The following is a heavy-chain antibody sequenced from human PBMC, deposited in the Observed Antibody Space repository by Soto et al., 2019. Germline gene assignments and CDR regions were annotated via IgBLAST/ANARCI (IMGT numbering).Heavy chain of an antibody. J-gene: IGHJ3*02. D-gene: IGHD3-22*01. Sequence: QVQLVQSGAEVNKPGASVKVSCKASGYTFTSYDINWLRQATGQGLEWMGWMNPNSGKTGYAQQFKGRVTITRHTSISTAYMELSNLRSEDTAVYYCARGSRKIGRNDAFDIWSQGTMVTVSS. CDR3: ARGSRKIGRNDAFDI. V-gene: IGHV1-8*01. CDR1: GYTFTSYD. CDR2: MNPNSGKT.